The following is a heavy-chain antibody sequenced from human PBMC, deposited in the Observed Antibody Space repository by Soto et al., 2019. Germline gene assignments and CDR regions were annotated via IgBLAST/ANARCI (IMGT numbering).Heavy chain of an antibody. J-gene: IGHJ4*02. CDR2: IYYSGST. CDR1: GGSISSGGYY. V-gene: IGHV4-31*03. D-gene: IGHD3-10*01. CDR3: ARDSRFWEYTFDS. Sequence: SETLSLACTVSGGSISSGGYYWSWIRQHPGKGLEWIGYIYYSGSTYYNPSLKSRVTISVDTSKNQFSLKLSSVTAADTAVYYCARDSRFWEYTFDSWGQGTLVTVSS.